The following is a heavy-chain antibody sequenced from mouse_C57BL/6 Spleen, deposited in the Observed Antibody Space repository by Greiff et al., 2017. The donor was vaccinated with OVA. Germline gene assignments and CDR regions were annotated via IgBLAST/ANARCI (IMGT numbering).Heavy chain of an antibody. V-gene: IGHV2-9-1*01. CDR1: GFSLTSYA. CDR2: IWTGGGT. CDR3: DSAIRNYGGYYAMDY. Sequence: QVQLKESGPGLVAPSQSLSITCTVSGFSLTSYAISWVRQPPGKGLEWLGVIWTGGGTNYYSALKSRLSISKDNSKSQVFLKMNSLQTQDKDRYYYDSAIRNYGGYYAMDYWGQGTSVTVSS. D-gene: IGHD2-5*01. J-gene: IGHJ4*01.